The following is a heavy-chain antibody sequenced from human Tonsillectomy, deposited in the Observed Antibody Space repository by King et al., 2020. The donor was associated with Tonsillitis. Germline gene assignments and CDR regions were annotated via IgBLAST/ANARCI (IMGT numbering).Heavy chain of an antibody. J-gene: IGHJ4*02. CDR1: GFTFSSYA. V-gene: IGHV3-30*03. CDR2: ISYDGSNR. Sequence: VQLVESGGGVVQPGRSLRLSCAASGFTFSSYAMHWVRQAPGKGLEWVAGISYDGSNRYYADSVKGRFTISRDNSKNTLYLQMNSLRAEDTAVYFCAREERVWMTTFFDAWGQGTLVTVSS. D-gene: IGHD1-1*01. CDR3: AREERVWMTTFFDA.